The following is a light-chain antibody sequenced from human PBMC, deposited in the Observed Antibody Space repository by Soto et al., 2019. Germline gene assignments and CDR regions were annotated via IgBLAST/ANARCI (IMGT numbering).Light chain of an antibody. Sequence: EIVLTQSPATLSLSPGERATLSCRASQSISSYLAWYQQKPGQAPRLLIYDASNRATGIPARFSGSGSGTDFTLTISSLEPEDFALYYCQQRGNWPRGYTFGQGTKLEIK. J-gene: IGKJ2*01. CDR1: QSISSY. CDR2: DAS. V-gene: IGKV3-11*01. CDR3: QQRGNWPRGYT.